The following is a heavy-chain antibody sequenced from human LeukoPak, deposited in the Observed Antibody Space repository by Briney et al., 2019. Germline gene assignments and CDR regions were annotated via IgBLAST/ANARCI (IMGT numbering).Heavy chain of an antibody. CDR2: INAGNGNT. CDR1: GYTFTSYA. Sequence: ASVKVSCKASGYTFTSYAMHWVRQAPGQRLEWMGWINAGNGNTKYSQKFQGRVTITRDTSASTAYMELSSLRSEDTAVYYCARVMYYYDSSGYYYDYWGQGTRVTVSS. V-gene: IGHV1-3*01. CDR3: ARVMYYYDSSGYYYDY. J-gene: IGHJ4*02. D-gene: IGHD3-22*01.